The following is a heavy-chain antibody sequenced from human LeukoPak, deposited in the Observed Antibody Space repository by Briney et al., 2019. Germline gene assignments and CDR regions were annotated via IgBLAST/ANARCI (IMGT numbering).Heavy chain of an antibody. CDR2: INHSGST. J-gene: IGHJ4*02. CDR1: GGSFSGYY. CDR3: ARTPWPDGGNDY. Sequence: PSETLSLTCAVYGGSFSGYYWSWIRQPPGKGLEWIGEINHSGSTNYNPSLKSRVTISVDTSKNQFPLKLSSVTAADTAVYYCARTPWPDGGNDYWGQGTLVTVSS. V-gene: IGHV4-34*01. D-gene: IGHD2-15*01.